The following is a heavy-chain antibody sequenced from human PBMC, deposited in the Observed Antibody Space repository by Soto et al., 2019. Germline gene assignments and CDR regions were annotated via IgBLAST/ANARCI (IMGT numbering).Heavy chain of an antibody. D-gene: IGHD3-22*01. V-gene: IGHV1-24*01. J-gene: IGHJ4*02. CDR2: FDPEYGET. Sequence: ASVNVSCKLSGYTLTELSIHWVRRAPGKGLEWMGCFDPEYGETIYAQKFQGRVTMTEDTSTDPAYMELSSLRSEDTAVYYCATGYDYDSSGYYPFDYWGQGTLVTVSS. CDR1: GYTLTELS. CDR3: ATGYDYDSSGYYPFDY.